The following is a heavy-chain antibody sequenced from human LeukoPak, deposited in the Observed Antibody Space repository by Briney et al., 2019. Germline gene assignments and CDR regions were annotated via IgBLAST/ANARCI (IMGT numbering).Heavy chain of an antibody. D-gene: IGHD5-18*01. CDR2: IYYSGST. J-gene: IGHJ5*02. V-gene: IGHV4-59*01. Sequence: SETLSLTCTVSGGSISSYYWSWVRQPPEKGLEWVGYIYYSGSTNYNPSLKSRVTISVDTSKNQFSLRLSSVTAADTAVYYCARDGGYSYAHNWFDPWGQGTLVTVSS. CDR3: ARDGGYSYAHNWFDP. CDR1: GGSISSYY.